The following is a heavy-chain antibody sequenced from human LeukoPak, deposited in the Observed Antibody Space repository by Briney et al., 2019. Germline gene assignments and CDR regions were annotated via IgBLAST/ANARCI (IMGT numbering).Heavy chain of an antibody. CDR2: ISYDGSNK. CDR1: GFTFSSYG. CDR3: AKASRDGYNSLGDY. D-gene: IGHD5-24*01. Sequence: GGSLRLSCAASGFTFSSYGMHWVRQAPGKGLEWVAVISYDGSNKYYADSVKGRFTISRDNSKNTLYLQMNSLRAEDTAVYYCAKASRDGYNSLGDYWGQGTLVAVSS. J-gene: IGHJ4*02. V-gene: IGHV3-30*18.